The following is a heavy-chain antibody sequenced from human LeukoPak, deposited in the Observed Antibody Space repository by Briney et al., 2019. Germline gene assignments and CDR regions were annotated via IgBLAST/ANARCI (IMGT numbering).Heavy chain of an antibody. Sequence: GGSLRLSCAASGFTFSSYAMSWVRQAPGKGLEWVSAISGSGGSTYYADSVKGRFTISRDNSKNTLYLQMNSLRAEDTAVYYCAKDWTSIAARPGDYYYYYGMDVWGQGTTVSVSS. D-gene: IGHD6-6*01. CDR2: ISGSGGST. J-gene: IGHJ6*02. CDR3: AKDWTSIAARPGDYYYYYGMDV. CDR1: GFTFSSYA. V-gene: IGHV3-23*01.